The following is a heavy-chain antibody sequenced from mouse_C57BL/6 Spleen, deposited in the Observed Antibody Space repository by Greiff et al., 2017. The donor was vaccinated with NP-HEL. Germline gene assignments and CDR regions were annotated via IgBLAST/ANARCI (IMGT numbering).Heavy chain of an antibody. CDR1: GYTFTSYW. CDR2: IHPNSGST. Sequence: VQLQQPGAELVKPGASVKLSCKASGYTFTSYWMHWVKQRPGQGLEWIGMIHPNSGSTNYNEKFKSKATLTVDKSSSTAYMQLSSLTSEDSAVYYCAKGYYDYVYYAMDYWGQGTSVTVSS. V-gene: IGHV1-64*01. CDR3: AKGYYDYVYYAMDY. D-gene: IGHD2-4*01. J-gene: IGHJ4*01.